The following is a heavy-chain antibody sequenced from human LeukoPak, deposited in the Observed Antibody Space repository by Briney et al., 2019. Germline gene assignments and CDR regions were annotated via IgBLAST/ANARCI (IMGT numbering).Heavy chain of an antibody. CDR3: AKDSLLTVVSPVAAS. CDR2: IKQDGSEK. Sequence: WGSLRLSCSASGFTFSTYWMSWVRQAPGKGLEWVANIKQDGSEKYYVDSVKGRLAISRDNAKNSLFLQMNTLRVEDTAVYYCAKDSLLTVVSPVAASWGQGTLVTVSS. CDR1: GFTFSTYW. D-gene: IGHD4-23*01. V-gene: IGHV3-7*01. J-gene: IGHJ5*02.